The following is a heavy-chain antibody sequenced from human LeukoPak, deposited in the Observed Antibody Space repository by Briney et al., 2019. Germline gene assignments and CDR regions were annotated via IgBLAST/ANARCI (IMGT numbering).Heavy chain of an antibody. D-gene: IGHD5-18*01. Sequence: GGSLRLSCAASGFTFSSYWMSWVRQAPGKGLEWVANIKQDGSEKYYVDSVKGRFTISRDNAKNSLYLQMNSLRAEDTAVYYCAREQIEGYSYGYDYFDYWGQGTLVTVSS. CDR2: IKQDGSEK. V-gene: IGHV3-7*01. CDR3: AREQIEGYSYGYDYFDY. CDR1: GFTFSSYW. J-gene: IGHJ4*02.